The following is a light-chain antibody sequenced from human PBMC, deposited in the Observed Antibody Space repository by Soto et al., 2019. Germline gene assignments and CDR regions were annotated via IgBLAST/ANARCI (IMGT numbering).Light chain of an antibody. Sequence: DIQMTQSPSILSASVGDRVTITCRASQTISPWLAWYQQRPGKAPEVLIYKASSLVSGVPSRFSGSGSGAECTLTINSLQPDDFATYYCQKYKTSFRTFGPGTKVDIK. J-gene: IGKJ1*01. CDR1: QTISPW. CDR3: QKYKTSFRT. V-gene: IGKV1-5*03. CDR2: KAS.